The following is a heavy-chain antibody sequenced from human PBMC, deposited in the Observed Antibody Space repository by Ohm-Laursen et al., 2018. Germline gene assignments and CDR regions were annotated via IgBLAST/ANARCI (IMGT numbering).Heavy chain of an antibody. CDR3: ASDFYGSGTYNWFDP. Sequence: SLRLSCEASGFTFSSYSMNWVRQAPGKGLEWVSSISSSSSYIYYADSVKGRFTISRDNAKNSLYLQMNSLRAEDTAVYYCASDFYGSGTYNWFDPWGQGTLVTVSS. CDR2: ISSSSSYI. D-gene: IGHD3-10*01. CDR1: GFTFSSYS. V-gene: IGHV3-21*01. J-gene: IGHJ5*02.